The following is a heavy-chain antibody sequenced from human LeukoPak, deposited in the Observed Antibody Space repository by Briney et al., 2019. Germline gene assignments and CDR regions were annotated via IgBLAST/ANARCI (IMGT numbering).Heavy chain of an antibody. V-gene: IGHV4-4*07. D-gene: IGHD1-26*01. CDR3: ARNALGGADFDY. CDR1: GGSISSYY. CDR2: IYTSGST. J-gene: IGHJ4*02. Sequence: SETLSLTCTVSGGSISSYYWSWIRQPAGKGLEWIGRIYTSGSTYYNPSLKSRVTISVDRSKNQFSLKLSSVTAADTAVYYCARNALGGADFDYWGQGTLVTVSS.